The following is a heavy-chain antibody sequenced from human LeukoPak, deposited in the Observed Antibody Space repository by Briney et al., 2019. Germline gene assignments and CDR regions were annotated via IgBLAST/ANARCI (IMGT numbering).Heavy chain of an antibody. D-gene: IGHD3-3*01. J-gene: IGHJ4*02. CDR3: ARTTLLYDFWSGYYFDY. V-gene: IGHV4-39*01. Sequence: PSETLSLTCTVSGGSISSSSYYWGWIRQPPGKGLEWIGSIYYSGSTYYNPSLKSRVTISVDTSKNQFSLKLSSVTAADTAVYYCARTTLLYDFWSGYYFDYWGQGTLVTVSS. CDR1: GGSISSSSYY. CDR2: IYYSGST.